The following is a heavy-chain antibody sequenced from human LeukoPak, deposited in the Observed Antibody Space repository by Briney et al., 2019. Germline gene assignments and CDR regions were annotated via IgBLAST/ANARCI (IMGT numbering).Heavy chain of an antibody. CDR3: ARDGFYDILTGYLDPWYFDL. J-gene: IGHJ2*01. D-gene: IGHD3-9*01. CDR1: GYTFTSYG. V-gene: IGHV1-18*01. Sequence: VASVKVSCKASGYTFTSYGISWVRQAPGQGLEWMGWISAYNGNTNYAQKLQGRVTMTTDTSTSTAYMELRSLRSDDTAVYYCARDGFYDILTGYLDPWYFDLWGRGTLVTVSS. CDR2: ISAYNGNT.